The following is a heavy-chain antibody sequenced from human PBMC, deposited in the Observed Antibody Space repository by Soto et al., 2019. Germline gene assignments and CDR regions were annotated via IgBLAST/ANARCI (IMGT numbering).Heavy chain of an antibody. D-gene: IGHD5-18*01. J-gene: IGHJ4*02. Sequence: PVGSLRLSCADPGFTFSSYGMHWVRQAPCEGLEWVAVISYDGSNKYYADSVKGRFTVSRDNSKSTLFLQMNSLRGEDTAVYYCAKGGVQLWPRTYFDYWGQAILVTV. V-gene: IGHV3-30*18. CDR1: GFTFSSYG. CDR2: ISYDGSNK. CDR3: AKGGVQLWPRTYFDY.